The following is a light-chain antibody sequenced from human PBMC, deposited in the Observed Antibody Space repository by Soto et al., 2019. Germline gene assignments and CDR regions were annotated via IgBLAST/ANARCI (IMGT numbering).Light chain of an antibody. Sequence: EIVLTQSPGTLSLSPGERATLSCRASQSVSSSYLAWYQQKPGQAPRLLIYGASSRATGIPDRFSGSGSGTDFTLTISRLEPEDFAVYYCQQYGSSPPWTCGQGTKVAIK. CDR3: QQYGSSPPWT. J-gene: IGKJ1*01. CDR1: QSVSSSY. V-gene: IGKV3-20*01. CDR2: GAS.